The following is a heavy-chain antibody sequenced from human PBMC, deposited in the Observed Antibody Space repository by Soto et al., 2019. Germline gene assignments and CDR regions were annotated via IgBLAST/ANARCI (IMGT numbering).Heavy chain of an antibody. CDR3: AKARADYYDSRGYPVDY. D-gene: IGHD3-22*01. Sequence: EVQLLESGGGLVQPGGSLRLSCAASGFTFSSYAMSWVRQAPGKGLEWVSAISGSGGSTYYADSVKGRFTISRDNSKNTLYLKMNSLRAEDTAVHYCAKARADYYDSRGYPVDYWGQGTLVTVSS. V-gene: IGHV3-23*01. CDR1: GFTFSSYA. CDR2: ISGSGGST. J-gene: IGHJ4*02.